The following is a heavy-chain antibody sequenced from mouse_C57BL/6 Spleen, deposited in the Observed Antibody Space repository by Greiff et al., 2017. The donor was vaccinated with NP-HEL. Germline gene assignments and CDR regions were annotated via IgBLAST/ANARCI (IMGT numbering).Heavy chain of an antibody. Sequence: QVQLQQPGPELVKPGASVKISCKASGYAFSSSWMNWVKQRPGKGLEWIGRIYPGDGDTNYNGKFKGKATLTADKSSSTAYMQLSSLTSEDSAVYFCARGRGITTVGYWGQGTTLTVSS. CDR3: ARGRGITTVGY. D-gene: IGHD1-1*01. J-gene: IGHJ2*01. CDR1: GYAFSSSW. CDR2: IYPGDGDT. V-gene: IGHV1-82*01.